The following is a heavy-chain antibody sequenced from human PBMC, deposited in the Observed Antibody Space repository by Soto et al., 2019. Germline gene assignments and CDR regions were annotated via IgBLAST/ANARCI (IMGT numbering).Heavy chain of an antibody. D-gene: IGHD3-22*01. J-gene: IGHJ4*02. V-gene: IGHV3-30-3*01. CDR3: SYDSSGFSGNAIDY. Sequence: GGSLRLSCTASGVTFRSYAMHWVRQAPGKGLEGVAVISYDGSNKYYADSVKGRFTTSRDNSKNTLYLQMDSLRAEDTAVYYCSYDSSGFSGNAIDYWGQGTPVTVSS. CDR1: GVTFRSYA. CDR2: ISYDGSNK.